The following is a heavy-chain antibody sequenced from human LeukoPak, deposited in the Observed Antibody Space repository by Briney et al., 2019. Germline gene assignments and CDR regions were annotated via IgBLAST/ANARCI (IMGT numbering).Heavy chain of an antibody. D-gene: IGHD2-15*01. CDR1: GGSFSGYY. CDR3: ASSCSGGSCSTPARLDY. CDR2: INHSGST. J-gene: IGHJ4*02. V-gene: IGHV4-34*01. Sequence: PSETLSLTCAVYGGSFSGYYWSWIRQPPGKGLEWIGEINHSGSTNYNPSLKSRVTISVDTSKNQFSLKLSSVTAADTAVYYCASSCSGGSCSTPARLDYWGQGTLVTVSS.